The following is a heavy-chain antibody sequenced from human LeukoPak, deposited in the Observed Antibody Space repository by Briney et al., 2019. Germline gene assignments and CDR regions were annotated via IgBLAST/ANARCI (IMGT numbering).Heavy chain of an antibody. Sequence: ASVKVSCKASGDTDSSHGLSWVRQAPGQGLEWMGWISIYNGNTNHAQKFQDRVTMTTDTSTRTAYLELRSLRSDDTAVYYCAKGGEFDFWGQGTLVTVSS. CDR1: GDTDSSHG. CDR2: ISIYNGNT. J-gene: IGHJ4*02. D-gene: IGHD3-10*01. V-gene: IGHV1-18*01. CDR3: AKGGEFDF.